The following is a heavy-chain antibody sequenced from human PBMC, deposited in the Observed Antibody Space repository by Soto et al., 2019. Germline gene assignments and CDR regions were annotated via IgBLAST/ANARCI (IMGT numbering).Heavy chain of an antibody. CDR1: GFTFSSYG. CDR3: AKDHDRYYYDSRHDY. D-gene: IGHD3-22*01. V-gene: IGHV3-30*18. J-gene: IGHJ4*02. CDR2: ISYDGSNK. Sequence: PGGSLRLSCAASGFTFSSYGMHWVRQAPGKGLEWVAVISYDGSNKYYADSVKGRFTISRDNSKNTLYLQMNSLRAEDTAVYYCAKDHDRYYYDSRHDYWGQGTLVTVSS.